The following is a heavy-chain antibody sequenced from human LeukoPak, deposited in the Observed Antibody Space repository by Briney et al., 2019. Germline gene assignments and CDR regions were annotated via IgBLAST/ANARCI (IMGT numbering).Heavy chain of an antibody. CDR3: ARGRDDFWSGYYYWFDP. CDR1: GGSISSYY. Sequence: SETLSLTCTVSGGSISSYYWSWIRQPPGKGLEWIGYIYYSGSTNYNPSLKSRVTISVDTSKNQFSLKLSSVTAVDTAVYYCARGRDDFWSGYYYWFDPWGQGTLVTVSS. D-gene: IGHD3-3*01. V-gene: IGHV4-59*01. J-gene: IGHJ5*02. CDR2: IYYSGST.